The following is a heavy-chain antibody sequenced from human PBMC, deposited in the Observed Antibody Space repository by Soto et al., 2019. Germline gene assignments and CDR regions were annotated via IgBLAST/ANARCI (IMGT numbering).Heavy chain of an antibody. CDR3: AKGGGSRFNTEYYYYYMDV. CDR2: ISWNSGSI. J-gene: IGHJ6*03. Sequence: GGSLRLSCAASGFTFDDYAMHWVRQAPGKGLEWVSGISWNSGSIGYADSVKGRFTISRDNAKNSLYLQMNSLRAEDTALYYCAKGGGSRFNTEYYYYYMDVWGKGTKVTVSS. CDR1: GFTFDDYA. V-gene: IGHV3-9*01. D-gene: IGHD3-16*01.